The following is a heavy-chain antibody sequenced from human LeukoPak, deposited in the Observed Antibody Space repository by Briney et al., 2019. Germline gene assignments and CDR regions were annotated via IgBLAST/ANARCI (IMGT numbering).Heavy chain of an antibody. CDR3: VRDPYEAY. J-gene: IGHJ4*02. Sequence: GRSRRLSCAASGFTFTAYGMHWVRQAPGKGLEWVAVIWYDGNNIYYADSVKGRFTISRDNSKNTLYLQMNSLRAEDTALYYCVRDPYEAYWGQGTLVTVSS. CDR2: IWYDGNNI. V-gene: IGHV3-33*01. D-gene: IGHD5-12*01. CDR1: GFTFTAYG.